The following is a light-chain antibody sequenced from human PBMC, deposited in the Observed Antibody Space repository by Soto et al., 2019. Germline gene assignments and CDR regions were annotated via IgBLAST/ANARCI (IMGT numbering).Light chain of an antibody. J-gene: IGKJ4*01. CDR3: QQRSNWPLT. CDR2: DAS. Sequence: EIVLTQSPATLSLSPGERATLSCRASQSLSSYLAWYQQKPGQAPRLLIYDASNRATGIPARFSGSGSGTAFPLTISSLDPEDFAVYYCQQRSNWPLTFGPGTKVEIK. V-gene: IGKV3-11*01. CDR1: QSLSSY.